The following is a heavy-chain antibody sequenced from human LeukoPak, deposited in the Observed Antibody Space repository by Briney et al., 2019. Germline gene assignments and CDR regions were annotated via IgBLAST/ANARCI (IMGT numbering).Heavy chain of an antibody. D-gene: IGHD5-12*01. CDR2: ISAYNGNT. J-gene: IGHJ3*02. V-gene: IGHV1-18*01. Sequence: VASVKVSCKASGYTFTTYGISWVRHAPGQGLEWMGWISAYNGNTNYAQNLQRRVTLTTDTSTSTAYMERRSLRSDDTAVYYCAREIGGGYDDAFDIWGQGTMVTVSS. CDR1: GYTFTTYG. CDR3: AREIGGGYDDAFDI.